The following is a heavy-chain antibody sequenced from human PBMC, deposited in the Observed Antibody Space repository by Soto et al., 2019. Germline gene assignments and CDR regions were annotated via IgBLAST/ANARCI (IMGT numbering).Heavy chain of an antibody. Sequence: PGGSLRLSCAASGFTFSSYGMHWVRQAPGKGLEWVAVISYDGSNKYYADSVKGRFTISRDNSKNTLYLQMNSLRAEDTAVYYCAKEAVAAAGDYYYYYYGMDVWGQGTTVTVSS. CDR2: ISYDGSNK. D-gene: IGHD6-13*01. V-gene: IGHV3-30*18. CDR1: GFTFSSYG. CDR3: AKEAVAAAGDYYYYYYGMDV. J-gene: IGHJ6*02.